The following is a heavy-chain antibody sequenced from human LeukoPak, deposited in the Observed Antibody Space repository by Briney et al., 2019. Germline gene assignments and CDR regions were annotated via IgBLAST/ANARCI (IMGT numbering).Heavy chain of an antibody. V-gene: IGHV3-13*01. D-gene: IGHD2-2*01. CDR3: ARAVSCSSTSCYYFDY. Sequence: GGSLRLSCAASGFTFSSHDMHWVRQATGKGLEWVSAIGTAGDTYYPGSVKGRFTISRENAKNSLYLQMNSLRAGDTAVYYCARAVSCSSTSCYYFDYWGQGTLVTVSS. CDR2: IGTAGDT. J-gene: IGHJ4*02. CDR1: GFTFSSHD.